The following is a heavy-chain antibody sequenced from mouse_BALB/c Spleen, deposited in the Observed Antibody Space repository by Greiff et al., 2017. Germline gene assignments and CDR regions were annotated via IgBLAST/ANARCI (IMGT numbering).Heavy chain of an antibody. J-gene: IGHJ1*01. CDR1: GFTFSDYY. V-gene: IGHV5-4*02. Sequence: EVMLVESGGGLVKPGGSLKLSCAASGFTFSDYYMYWVRQTPEKRLEWVATISDGGSYTYYPDSVKGRFTISRDNAKNNLYLQMSSLKSEDTAMYYCERGWYFDVWGAGTTVTVSS. CDR2: ISDGGSYT. CDR3: ERGWYFDV.